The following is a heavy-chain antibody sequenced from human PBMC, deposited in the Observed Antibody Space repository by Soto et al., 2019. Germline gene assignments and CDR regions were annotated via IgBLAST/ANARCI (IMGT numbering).Heavy chain of an antibody. Sequence: QVQLVQSGAEGKKPGASVKVSCKTSGYTFTNFGLSWVRQAPGQGLEWMGWISAYNGNTNYAQNFQGRVTMTTDTSASTSDMELRSLRSDDTAVYYCARGGTPIDYWCQGTLVTVSS. CDR1: GYTFTNFG. CDR3: ARGGTPIDY. D-gene: IGHD3-16*01. J-gene: IGHJ4*02. CDR2: ISAYNGNT. V-gene: IGHV1-18*01.